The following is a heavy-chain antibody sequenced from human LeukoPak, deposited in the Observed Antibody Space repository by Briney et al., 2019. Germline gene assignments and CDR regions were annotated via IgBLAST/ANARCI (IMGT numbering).Heavy chain of an antibody. CDR1: GYAFTSYG. Sequence: ASVRVSCKASGYAFTSYGISWVRQAPGQGLEWMGWISAYNGNTNYAQKLQGRVTMTTDTSTSTAYMELRSLRSDDTAVYYCARALCSGDSCYQLVFDYWGQGSLVTVSS. CDR2: ISAYNGNT. CDR3: ARALCSGDSCYQLVFDY. J-gene: IGHJ4*02. D-gene: IGHD2-15*01. V-gene: IGHV1-18*01.